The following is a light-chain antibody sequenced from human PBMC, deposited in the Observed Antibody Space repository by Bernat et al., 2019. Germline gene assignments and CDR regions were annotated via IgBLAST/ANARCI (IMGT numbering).Light chain of an antibody. Sequence: NFILTQSHSVSESPGKTVTISCTRSGGSITTNYVQWYQQRPGSSPTSVIYKDNQRSSGVPDRFSGSIDGTSNSAFLTVSGLKTEDEADYFCHSYDMLNQVCGGGTKLTVL. J-gene: IGLJ3*02. CDR2: KDN. CDR3: HSYDMLNQV. V-gene: IGLV6-57*01. CDR1: GGSITTNY.